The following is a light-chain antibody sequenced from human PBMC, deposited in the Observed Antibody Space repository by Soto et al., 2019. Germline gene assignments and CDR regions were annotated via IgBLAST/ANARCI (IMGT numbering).Light chain of an antibody. Sequence: EIVMPQSPATLSVSPGGRSTLSCRARQTVSSNFLAWYQEKPGQGPRLLIYGASTRATGIPDRFSGSGSGTDFTLTISRLDPEDFAVYYCRQYGRSLEFAVGGGNKVDIK. CDR2: GAS. CDR3: RQYGRSLEFA. CDR1: QTVSSNF. V-gene: IGKV3-20*01. J-gene: IGKJ4*01.